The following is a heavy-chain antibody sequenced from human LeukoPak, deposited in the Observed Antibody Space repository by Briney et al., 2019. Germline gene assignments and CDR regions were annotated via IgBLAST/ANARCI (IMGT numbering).Heavy chain of an antibody. V-gene: IGHV3-48*03. CDR3: AKGGGYYDSRLDY. J-gene: IGHJ4*02. Sequence: GGSLRLSCAASGFTFSSYEMNWVRQAPGKGLEWVSYISSSSSTIYYADSVKGRFTISRDNAKNSLYLQMNSLRAEDTAVYYCAKGGGYYDSRLDYWGQGTLVTVSS. CDR1: GFTFSSYE. D-gene: IGHD3-22*01. CDR2: ISSSSSTI.